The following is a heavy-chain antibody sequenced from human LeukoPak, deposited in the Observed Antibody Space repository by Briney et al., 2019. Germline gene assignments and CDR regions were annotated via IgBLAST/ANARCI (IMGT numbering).Heavy chain of an antibody. V-gene: IGHV3-30*04. D-gene: IGHD3-22*01. CDR3: TTDPDPYTMIVVVIGYMDV. CDR2: ISYDGSNK. J-gene: IGHJ6*03. CDR1: GFTFSSYA. Sequence: GGSLRLSCTASGFTFSSYAMSWVRQAPGKGLEWVAVISYDGSNKYYADSVKGRFTISRDHSKNTLYLQMNSLKTEDTAVYYCTTDPDPYTMIVVVIGYMDVWGKGTTVTVSS.